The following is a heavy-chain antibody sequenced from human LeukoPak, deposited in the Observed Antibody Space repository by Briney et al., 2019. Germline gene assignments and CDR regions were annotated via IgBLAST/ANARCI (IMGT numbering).Heavy chain of an antibody. D-gene: IGHD2-2*01. V-gene: IGHV1-2*02. CDR1: GYTFTGYY. Sequence: GASVKVSCKASGYTFTGYYMHWVRQAPGQGLEWMGWINPNTGGTNYAEKFQGRVTMTRDTSIRTAYMELSSLRSDDTAVYYCARDYCTSTRCYETIDASWGQGTLVTVSS. CDR2: INPNTGGT. J-gene: IGHJ4*02. CDR3: ARDYCTSTRCYETIDAS.